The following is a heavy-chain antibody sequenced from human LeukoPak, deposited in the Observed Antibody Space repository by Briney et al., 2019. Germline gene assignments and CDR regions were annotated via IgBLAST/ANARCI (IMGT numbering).Heavy chain of an antibody. CDR2: INPNSGGT. CDR3: ARAVRSYYDILTGPLRAFDI. D-gene: IGHD3-9*01. CDR1: GYTFTGYY. J-gene: IGHJ3*02. V-gene: IGHV1-2*02. Sequence: ASVKVSCKASGYTFTGYYMHWVRQAPGQGLEWMGWINPNSGGTNCAQKFQGRVTMTRDTSISTAYMELSRLRSDDTAVYYCARAVRSYYDILTGPLRAFDIWGQGTMVTVSS.